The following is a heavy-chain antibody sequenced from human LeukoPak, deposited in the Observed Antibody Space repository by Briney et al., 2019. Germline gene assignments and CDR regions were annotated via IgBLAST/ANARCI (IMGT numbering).Heavy chain of an antibody. CDR1: GGSISSGDYY. J-gene: IGHJ4*02. CDR2: IHHSGST. D-gene: IGHD4-17*01. V-gene: IGHV4-39*07. CDR3: AVVYGEKGIDS. Sequence: SETLSLTCTVSGGSISSGDYYWSWIRQPPGKGLEWIGEIHHSGSTNYNPSLKSRVTISVDTSKNQFSLKLSSVTAADTAVYYCAVVYGEKGIDSWGQGTLVTVSS.